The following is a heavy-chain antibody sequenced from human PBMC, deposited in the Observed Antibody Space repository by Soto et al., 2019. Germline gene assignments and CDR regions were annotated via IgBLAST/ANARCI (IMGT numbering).Heavy chain of an antibody. CDR1: GYSFSNSN. CDR3: ARDKVWGGFDI. CDR2: ISCYNGNT. V-gene: IGHV1-18*01. Sequence: AAVKVSCKSSGYSFSNSNFCWVRQAPGQGLEWLGWISCYNGNTNYAQKLQGRVTMTTDSFTSTAYMELRSLRSDDPAVYYCARDKVWGGFDIWGQGTMVTVSS. D-gene: IGHD3-16*01. J-gene: IGHJ3*02.